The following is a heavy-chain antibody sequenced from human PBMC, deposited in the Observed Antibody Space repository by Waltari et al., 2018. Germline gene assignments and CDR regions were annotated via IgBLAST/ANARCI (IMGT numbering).Heavy chain of an antibody. V-gene: IGHV3-30*18. D-gene: IGHD4-4*01. CDR2: ISYDGSHK. Sequence: QVQLVESGGGVVQPGRSLRLSCAASGFTFSSYGMHWVRQAPGKGLEWVAVISYDGSHKYYADSVKGRFTISRDNSKNTLFLRMNSLRTEDTAMYYCAKGLQDQDDYNVPYDYWGQGTLVTVSS. CDR3: AKGLQDQDDYNVPYDY. CDR1: GFTFSSYG. J-gene: IGHJ4*02.